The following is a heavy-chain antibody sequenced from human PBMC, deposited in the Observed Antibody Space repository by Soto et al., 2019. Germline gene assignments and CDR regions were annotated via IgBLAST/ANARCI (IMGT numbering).Heavy chain of an antibody. Sequence: SETLSLTCTVSGGSISSSSYYWGWIRQPPGKGLEWIGSIYYSGSTYYNPSLKSRVTISVDTSKNQFSLKLSSVTAADTAVYYCARHVIFLKYSHFDYWGQGTLVTVSS. CDR3: ARHVIFLKYSHFDY. J-gene: IGHJ4*02. CDR2: IYYSGST. D-gene: IGHD5-12*01. V-gene: IGHV4-39*01. CDR1: GGSISSSSYY.